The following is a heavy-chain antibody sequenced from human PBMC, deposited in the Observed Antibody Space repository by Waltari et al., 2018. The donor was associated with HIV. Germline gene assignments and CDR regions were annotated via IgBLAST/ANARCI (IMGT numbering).Heavy chain of an antibody. CDR1: GFTFSTYA. V-gene: IGHV3-23*01. Sequence: EVHLLESGGGLEQPGGSLRISCAVSGFTFSTYAMNWIRQAPGQGLECVSGISASGASTYYTDSVKGRFTIYRDKSKNTVHLQMKSLRADDTAVYYCARSRTCSGTSCYTDYWGPGTLVTVSS. CDR3: ARSRTCSGTSCYTDY. D-gene: IGHD2-2*01. CDR2: ISASGAST. J-gene: IGHJ4*02.